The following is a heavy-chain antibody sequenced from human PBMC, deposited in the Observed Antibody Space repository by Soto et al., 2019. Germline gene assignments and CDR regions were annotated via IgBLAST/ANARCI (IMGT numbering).Heavy chain of an antibody. CDR2: MNPSGCST. D-gene: IGHD2-2*01. CDR1: GYTFTSYY. V-gene: IGHV1-46*01. J-gene: IGHJ5*02. CDR3: AXGRDIVVVPAAIRGLKWFDP. Sequence: ASVKVSCKASGYTFTSYYMHLVRQAPGQVLELIGIMNPSGCSTSYAQKFQGRFTIAVYTSTIAVCIERSVLVSEDTAVYYCAXGRDIVVVPAAIRGLKWFDPWGQGTLVTVSS.